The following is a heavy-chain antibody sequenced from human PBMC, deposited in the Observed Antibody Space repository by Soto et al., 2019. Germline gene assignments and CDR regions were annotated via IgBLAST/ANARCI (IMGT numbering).Heavy chain of an antibody. J-gene: IGHJ4*02. D-gene: IGHD6-13*01. CDR2: INQSGIT. CDR1: GGSFSNYY. V-gene: IGHV4-34*01. Sequence: SETLSLTCAVYGGSFSNYYWSWIRQPPGKGLEWIGEINQSGITNYNPSLKGRVTISEDASKNQFSLKLSSVTAADTAVYYCARGNGIASRPADYWGQGTLVTVSS. CDR3: ARGNGIASRPADY.